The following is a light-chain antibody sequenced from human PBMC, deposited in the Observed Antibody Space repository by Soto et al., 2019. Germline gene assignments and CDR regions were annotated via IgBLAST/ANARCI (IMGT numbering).Light chain of an antibody. J-gene: IGKJ3*01. CDR3: QQRSNWPPWT. CDR1: QSVDTY. CDR2: DAS. V-gene: IGKV3-11*01. Sequence: EVVLTQSPATLSLSPGERATLSCRASQSVDTYLAWYQQKPDQPPRLLIYDASNRATGIPARFSGSGSGTDFTLTITTLEPEDFAVYYCQQRSNWPPWTFGPGTKV.